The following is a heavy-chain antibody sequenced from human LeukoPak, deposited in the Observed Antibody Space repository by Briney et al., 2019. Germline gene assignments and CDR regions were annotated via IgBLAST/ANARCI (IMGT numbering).Heavy chain of an antibody. Sequence: ASVNVSCMASGYTFTGYYMHWVRPAPGQGLEWMGWINPNSGGTNYAQKFQGRVTMTRDTSISTAYMELSRLRSDDTAVYYCAREEIQGQLDYWGQGTLVTVSS. V-gene: IGHV1-2*02. J-gene: IGHJ4*02. CDR1: GYTFTGYY. CDR2: INPNSGGT. CDR3: AREEIQGQLDY. D-gene: IGHD5-24*01.